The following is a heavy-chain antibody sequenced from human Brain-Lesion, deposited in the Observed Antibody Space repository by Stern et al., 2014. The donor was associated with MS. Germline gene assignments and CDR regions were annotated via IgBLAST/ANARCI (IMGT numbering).Heavy chain of an antibody. D-gene: IGHD3-16*01. CDR3: ARASGLFEY. CDR1: GGSISRSTYY. V-gene: IGHV4-39*01. Sequence: QLQLQESGPGLVKPSETLSLTCTVSGGSISRSTYYWGWLRLSPGKGLEWIGSVYYSGSPFYNPSLHSPVPIPLPLFTNQFSLHRASVTAADTGLYYCARASGLFEYWGQGVLVTVSS. CDR2: VYYSGSP. J-gene: IGHJ4*02.